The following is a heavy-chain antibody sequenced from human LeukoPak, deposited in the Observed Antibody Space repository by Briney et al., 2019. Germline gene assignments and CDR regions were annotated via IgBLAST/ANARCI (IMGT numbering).Heavy chain of an antibody. CDR3: AREARGSGRDFDY. V-gene: IGHV3-23*01. Sequence: GGSLRLSCAVSGFTSSSYALSWVRQAPGKGLEWVSGISGSGGSTYYADSVKGRFTISRDNSKNTLYLQMNSLRGEDTAVYFCAREARGSGRDFDYWGQGILVTVSS. J-gene: IGHJ4*02. CDR1: GFTSSSYA. D-gene: IGHD1-26*01. CDR2: ISGSGGST.